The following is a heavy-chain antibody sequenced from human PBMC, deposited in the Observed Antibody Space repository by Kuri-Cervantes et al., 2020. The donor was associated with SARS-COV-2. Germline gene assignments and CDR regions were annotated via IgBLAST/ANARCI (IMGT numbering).Heavy chain of an antibody. Sequence: GGSERLSCAASAFTFSSYAMHWVRQAPGKGLEWVAIISYDGSNKYYADSVKGRFTISRDNSKNTMYLEMNSLRAEDTAVYYCARDDTYYEGSGKNYYYAMDVWGQGTTVTVSS. CDR2: ISYDGSNK. V-gene: IGHV3-30-3*01. J-gene: IGHJ6*02. CDR1: AFTFSSYA. CDR3: ARDDTYYEGSGKNYYYAMDV. D-gene: IGHD3-10*01.